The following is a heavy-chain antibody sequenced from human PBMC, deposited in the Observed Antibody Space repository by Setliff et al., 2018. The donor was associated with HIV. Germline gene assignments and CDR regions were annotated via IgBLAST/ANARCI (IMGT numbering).Heavy chain of an antibody. CDR2: INHSESP. V-gene: IGHV4-34*01. CDR1: GGSFSDYF. J-gene: IGHJ4*02. Sequence: SETLSLTCAVYGGSFSDYFWTWIRQPPGKGLEWIGDINHSESPNYNPSLKSRVTISVDTSKKQFSLKLSSVSAADTAVYYCARGGGITWRSYSFDYWGQGTLVTVS. CDR3: ARGGGITWRSYSFDY. D-gene: IGHD3-10*01.